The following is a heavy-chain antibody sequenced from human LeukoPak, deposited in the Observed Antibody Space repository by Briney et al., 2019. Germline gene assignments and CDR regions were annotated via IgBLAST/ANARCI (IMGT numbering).Heavy chain of an antibody. Sequence: PSETLSLTCAVYGGSFSGYYWSWIRQPPGKGREWIGEINHSGSTNYNPSLKSRVTISVDTSKNQFSLKLSSVTAADTAVYYCARGRYCSSTSCYRYYYYMDVWGKGTTVTVSS. J-gene: IGHJ6*03. CDR1: GGSFSGYY. CDR3: ARGRYCSSTSCYRYYYYMDV. V-gene: IGHV4-34*01. D-gene: IGHD2-2*01. CDR2: INHSGST.